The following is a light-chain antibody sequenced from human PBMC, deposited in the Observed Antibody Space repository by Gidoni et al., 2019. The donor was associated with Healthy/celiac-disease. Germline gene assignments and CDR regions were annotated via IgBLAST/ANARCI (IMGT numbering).Light chain of an antibody. V-gene: IGLV1-40*01. CDR3: QSYDTSLSAYV. Sequence: QSVLTQPPSVSGAPGQKITISCTGSSSNLGAGHHVHWYQHLPGTAPKVLIFANRNRPSGVPDRFSASKSGTSASLVITGLQPEDETDYYCQSYDTSLSAYVFGTGTKVTVL. CDR1: SSNLGAGHH. CDR2: ANR. J-gene: IGLJ1*01.